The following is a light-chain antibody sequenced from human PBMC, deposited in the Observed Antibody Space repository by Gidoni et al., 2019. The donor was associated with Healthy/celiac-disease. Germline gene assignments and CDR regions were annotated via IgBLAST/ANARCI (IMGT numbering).Light chain of an antibody. J-gene: IGLJ2*01. Sequence: SYELTQPPSVSVSPGQTASITCSGAKLGDKYACWYQQKPGQSPVLVIYQDSKRPSGIPERFSGSNSGNTATLTISGTPAMDEADYYCQAWDSSTHVVFGGGTKLTVL. V-gene: IGLV3-1*01. CDR1: KLGDKY. CDR2: QDS. CDR3: QAWDSSTHVV.